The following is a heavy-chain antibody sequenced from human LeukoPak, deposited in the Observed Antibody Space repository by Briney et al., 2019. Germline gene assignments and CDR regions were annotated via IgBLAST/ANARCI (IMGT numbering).Heavy chain of an antibody. CDR2: SSGDGGST. CDR3: ANLYGDPPY. V-gene: IGHV3-43*02. J-gene: IGHJ4*02. D-gene: IGHD4-17*01. Sequence: GGSLRLSCAASGFTFDDYAMHWVRQAPGKGLEWVSLSSGDGGSTYYADSVKGRFTISRDNSKNSLYLQMNSLRTEDTALYYCANLYGDPPYWGQGTLVTVSS. CDR1: GFTFDDYA.